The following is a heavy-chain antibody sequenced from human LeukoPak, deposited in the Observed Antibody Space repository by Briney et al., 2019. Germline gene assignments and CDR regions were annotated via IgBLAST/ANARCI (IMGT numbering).Heavy chain of an antibody. CDR1: GYSFTSYW. Sequence: GESLKISCKGSGYSFTSYWIGWVRQMPGKGLEWMGIIYPGDSDTTYNPSFQGQVTFSADKSISTAYLQWSSLKASDTAIYYCASVGVRGVNGRAYFDYWGQGTLVTVSS. CDR3: ASVGVRGVNGRAYFDY. V-gene: IGHV5-51*01. CDR2: IYPGDSDT. D-gene: IGHD3-10*01. J-gene: IGHJ4*02.